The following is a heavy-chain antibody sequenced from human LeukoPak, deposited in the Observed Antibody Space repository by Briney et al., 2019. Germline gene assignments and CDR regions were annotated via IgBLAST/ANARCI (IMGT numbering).Heavy chain of an antibody. CDR3: AGPIAVAAGWFDP. CDR1: GFTFSIYA. V-gene: IGHV3-7*01. CDR2: IKQDGSEK. D-gene: IGHD6-19*01. Sequence: GGSLRLSCAASGFTFSIYAMSWVRQAPGKGLEWVANIKQDGSEKYYVDSVKGRFTISRDNAKNSLYLQMNSLRAEDTAVYYCAGPIAVAAGWFDPWGQGTLVTVSS. J-gene: IGHJ5*02.